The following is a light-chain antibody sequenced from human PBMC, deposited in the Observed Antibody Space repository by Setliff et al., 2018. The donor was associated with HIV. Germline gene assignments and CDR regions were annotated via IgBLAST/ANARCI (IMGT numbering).Light chain of an antibody. CDR1: TNDVGGYNY. Sequence: QSALAQPASVSGSPGQSITISCTGTTNDVGGYNYVSWYQQHPGKAPKHMIYDVNNRPSGISNRFSGSKTGNSASLTISGLHTEDEADYYCCSYVSGDTWIFGGGTKGTVL. CDR2: DVN. CDR3: CSYVSGDTWI. V-gene: IGLV2-14*03. J-gene: IGLJ3*02.